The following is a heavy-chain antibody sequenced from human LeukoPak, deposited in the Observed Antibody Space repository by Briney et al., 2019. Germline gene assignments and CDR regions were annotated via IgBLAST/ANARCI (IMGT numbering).Heavy chain of an antibody. CDR1: GGSISSYY. D-gene: IGHD3-9*01. J-gene: IGHJ6*03. CDR3: ARDRRAPLVSRDYYMDV. CDR2: IYYSGST. V-gene: IGHV4-59*12. Sequence: SETLSLTCTVSGGSISSYYWSWIRQPPGKGLEWIGYIYYSGSTNYNPSLKSRVTISVDTSKNQFSLKLSSVTAADTAVYYCARDRRAPLVSRDYYMDVWGKGTTVTVSS.